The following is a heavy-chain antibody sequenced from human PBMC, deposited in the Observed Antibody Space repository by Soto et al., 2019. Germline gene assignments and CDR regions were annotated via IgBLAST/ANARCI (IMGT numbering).Heavy chain of an antibody. V-gene: IGHV3-7*03. J-gene: IGHJ4*02. Sequence: GWSLRLSCAASGFTFSSYWMSWVRQAPGKGLEWVANIKQDGSEKYYVDSVKGRFTIPRDNAKNSLYLQMNSLRAEDTAVYYCARDQVFGDRGFFRYWGQGTLVTVSS. CDR2: IKQDGSEK. CDR1: GFTFSSYW. D-gene: IGHD3-10*01. CDR3: ARDQVFGDRGFFRY.